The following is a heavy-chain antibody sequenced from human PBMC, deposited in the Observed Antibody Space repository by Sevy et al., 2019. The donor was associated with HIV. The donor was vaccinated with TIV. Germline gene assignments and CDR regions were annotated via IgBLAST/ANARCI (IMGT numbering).Heavy chain of an antibody. CDR1: GFTFSKYS. V-gene: IGHV3-23*01. D-gene: IGHD2-8*01. CDR2: LSFGCGEI. J-gene: IGHJ4*02. CDR3: AREGCTKPHDY. Sequence: GGYLRLSCAASGFTFSKYSMSWVRQPPGKGLEWVSTLSFGCGEINYADSVKGRFNISRDNSKSSVYLQMNNLRPEDTAVYYCAREGCTKPHDYWGQGTLVTVSS.